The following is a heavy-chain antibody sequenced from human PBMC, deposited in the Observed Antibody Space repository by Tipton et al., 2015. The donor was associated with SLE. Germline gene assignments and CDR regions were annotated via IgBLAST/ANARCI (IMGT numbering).Heavy chain of an antibody. CDR1: GFSSGFYA. J-gene: IGHJ4*02. D-gene: IGHD5-12*01. CDR2: INGIGDGT. CDR3: AGQGCGHGWSDY. V-gene: IGHV3-23*01. Sequence: SLRLSCAASGFSSGFYAMSWVRQAPGKGLGWVSGINGIGDGTHYADSVKGQITISRDNSKNTLWLQMNSLGAEDTAGFYCAGQGCGHGWSDYGGQGTLITVS.